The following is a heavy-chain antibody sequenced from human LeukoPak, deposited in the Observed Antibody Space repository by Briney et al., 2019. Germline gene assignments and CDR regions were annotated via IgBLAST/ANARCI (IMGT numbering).Heavy chain of an antibody. J-gene: IGHJ3*02. Sequence: PSETLSLTCTVSGGSVSSGSYYWSWIRQPPGKGLEWIGYIYYSGSTNYNPSLKSRVSISVDTSKNQFSLKLSSVTAADTAVYYCARERYSCGSDAFDIWGQGTMVTVSS. D-gene: IGHD5-18*01. CDR1: GGSVSSGSYY. CDR2: IYYSGST. CDR3: ARERYSCGSDAFDI. V-gene: IGHV4-61*01.